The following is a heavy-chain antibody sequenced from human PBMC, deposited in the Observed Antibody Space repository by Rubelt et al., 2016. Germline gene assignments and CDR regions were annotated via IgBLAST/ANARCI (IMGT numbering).Heavy chain of an antibody. Sequence: QVQLVQSGSDVQKPGASVKVSCKASGYNFRNSDINWVRQAPGQGLEWMGWASGYNGNTTYARKFQGSVTLTTDTSTSTAYMELRNLRSDDTAMYYCARGGERIGDALDIWGRGTLVTVS. D-gene: IGHD3-10*01. J-gene: IGHJ3*02. CDR2: ASGYNGNT. CDR3: ARGGERIGDALDI. V-gene: IGHV1-18*01. CDR1: GYNFRNSD.